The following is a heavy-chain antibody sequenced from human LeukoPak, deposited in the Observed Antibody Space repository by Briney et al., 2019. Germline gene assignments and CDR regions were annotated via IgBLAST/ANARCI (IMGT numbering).Heavy chain of an antibody. CDR1: GGSISSSNW. Sequence: SGTLSLTCAVSGGSISSSNWWSWVRQPPGKGLEWIGEIYHSGSTNYNPSLKSRVTISVDKSKNQFSLKLSSVTAADTAVYYCARDTRNRDGYNYSDYWGQGTLVTVSS. CDR3: ARDTRNRDGYNYSDY. V-gene: IGHV4-4*02. J-gene: IGHJ4*02. CDR2: IYHSGST. D-gene: IGHD5-24*01.